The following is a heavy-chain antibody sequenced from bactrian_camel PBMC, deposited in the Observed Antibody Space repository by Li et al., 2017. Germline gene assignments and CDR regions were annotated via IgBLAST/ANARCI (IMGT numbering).Heavy chain of an antibody. CDR3: AAASSGGSCVAATPRFGY. V-gene: IGHV3S54*01. CDR1: TSC. D-gene: IGHD2*01. CDR2: ITTGLRDP. Sequence: HVQLVESGGGSVQAGGSLTLSCPSTTSCMGWFRQAPGKEREGVATITTGLRDPWYTDSVKGRFTISRDNSENILYLLMNSLKPEDTAIYYCAAASSGGSCVAATPRFGYWGQGTQVTVS. J-gene: IGHJ6*01.